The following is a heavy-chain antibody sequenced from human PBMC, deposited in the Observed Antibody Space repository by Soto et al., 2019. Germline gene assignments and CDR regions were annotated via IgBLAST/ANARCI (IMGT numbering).Heavy chain of an antibody. CDR3: GRDLRDWDSGSYSYEY. V-gene: IGHV3-7*04. J-gene: IGHJ4*02. Sequence: EVQLVESGGGLVQPGGSLRLSCAASGFTFSSYWMSWVRQAPGKGLQWVANIKQEGREQNYVDSVKGRFTVSRDNDKNSMYLQMNSLRAEDTAVYYCGRDLRDWDSGSYSYEYWGQGTLVTVSS. CDR2: IKQEGREQ. D-gene: IGHD1-26*01. CDR1: GFTFSSYW.